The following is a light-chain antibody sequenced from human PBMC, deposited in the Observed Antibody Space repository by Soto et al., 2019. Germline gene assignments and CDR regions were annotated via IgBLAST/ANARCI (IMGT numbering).Light chain of an antibody. CDR3: QHYNNWPRT. Sequence: EIVMTQSPAVLSVSPGERATLSCRASQSVSTNLAWYQQKPGQAPSLLIYGTSTRATGIPARFSGSGSGTEFTLTISSLQSEDFAVYYCQHYNNWPRTFGQGTKVEIK. J-gene: IGKJ1*01. CDR1: QSVSTN. CDR2: GTS. V-gene: IGKV3-15*01.